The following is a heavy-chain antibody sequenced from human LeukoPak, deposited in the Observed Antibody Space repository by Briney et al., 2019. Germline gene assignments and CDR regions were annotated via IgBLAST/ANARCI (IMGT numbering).Heavy chain of an antibody. J-gene: IGHJ4*02. CDR1: GFTFSSYA. Sequence: GSLRLSCAASGFTFSSYAMSWIRQPPGKGLEWIGEINHSGSTNYNPSLKSRVTISVDTSKNQFSLKLSSVTAADTAVYYCARRPYYYDSSGYYVSLDYWGQGTLVTVSS. CDR2: INHSGST. V-gene: IGHV4-34*01. D-gene: IGHD3-22*01. CDR3: ARRPYYYDSSGYYVSLDY.